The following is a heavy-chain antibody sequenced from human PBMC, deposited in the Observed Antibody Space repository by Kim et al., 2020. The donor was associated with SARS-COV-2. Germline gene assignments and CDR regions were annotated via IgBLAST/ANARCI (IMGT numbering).Heavy chain of an antibody. CDR3: ARDGGHYYDSSGGLDY. CDR2: IGTAGDT. CDR1: GFTLSSYD. J-gene: IGHJ4*02. Sequence: GGSLRLSCAASGFTLSSYDMHWVRQATGKGLEWVSTIGTAGDTYYSGSVKGRFTISRENAKNSLYLQMNSLRAGDTAVYYCARDGGHYYDSSGGLDYWGQGTLVTVSS. V-gene: IGHV3-13*04. D-gene: IGHD3-22*01.